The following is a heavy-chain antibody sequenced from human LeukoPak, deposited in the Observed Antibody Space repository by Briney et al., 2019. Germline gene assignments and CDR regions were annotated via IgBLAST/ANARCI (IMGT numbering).Heavy chain of an antibody. CDR2: ISGSSGST. CDR3: AKRFETYYYDSSGYGFDY. V-gene: IGHV3-23*01. CDR1: GFTFSSYA. Sequence: GGSLRLSCAASGFTFSSYAMSWVRQAPGKGLEWVSAISGSSGSTYYADSVKGRFTISRDNSKNTLYLQMNSLRAEDTAVYYCAKRFETYYYDSSGYGFDYWGQGTLVTVSS. D-gene: IGHD3-22*01. J-gene: IGHJ4*02.